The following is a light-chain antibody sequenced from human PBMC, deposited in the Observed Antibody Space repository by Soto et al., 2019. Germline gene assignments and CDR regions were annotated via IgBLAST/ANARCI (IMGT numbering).Light chain of an antibody. J-gene: IGKJ2*01. CDR3: QQYNNWPLYT. CDR1: QSISSS. V-gene: IGKV3-15*01. Sequence: EMVMTQSPATLSVSPGERVTLSCRAGQSISSSLSWYQQKPGQAPRLLIYGASTRATGIPARFSGSGSGTEFTLTISSLQSEDFAMYYCQQYNNWPLYTFGQGTKLEIK. CDR2: GAS.